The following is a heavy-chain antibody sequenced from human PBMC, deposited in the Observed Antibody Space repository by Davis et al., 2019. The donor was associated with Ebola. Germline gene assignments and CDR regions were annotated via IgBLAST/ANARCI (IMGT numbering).Heavy chain of an antibody. CDR2: INTNTGNP. J-gene: IGHJ6*02. Sequence: ASVKVSCKASRYTFTSYAMNWVRHAPGQGLEWMGWINTNTGNPTYAQGFTGRFVFSLDTSVSTAYLQISSLKAEDTAVYYCARDTVVTPPLAGMDVWGQGTTVTVSS. D-gene: IGHD4-23*01. CDR1: RYTFTSYA. V-gene: IGHV7-4-1*02. CDR3: ARDTVVTPPLAGMDV.